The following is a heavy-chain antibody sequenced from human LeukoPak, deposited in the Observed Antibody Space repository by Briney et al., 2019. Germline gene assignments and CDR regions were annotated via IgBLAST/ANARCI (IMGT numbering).Heavy chain of an antibody. V-gene: IGHV1-8*01. CDR2: MNPNNGDT. J-gene: IGHJ5*02. CDR3: ARGLGTYWGKDFLNWFDP. CDR1: GYTFTNYD. D-gene: IGHD7-27*01. Sequence: GASVKVSCKTSGYTFTNYDIHWMRQAPGQGLEWMGWMNPNNGDTDYAQKFQGRVTLTSNTSLTTAYMELTSLTSEDTAVYYCARGLGTYWGKDFLNWFDPWGQGTLVTVSS.